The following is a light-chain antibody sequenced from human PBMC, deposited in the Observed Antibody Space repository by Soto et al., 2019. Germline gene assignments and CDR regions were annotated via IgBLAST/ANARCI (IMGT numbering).Light chain of an antibody. Sequence: EIVLTQSPATLSLSPGDRATLSCRASQSVRSDYFAWYQQKPGQAPRVIIFGISTRATAIPDRFSGSGSGTDFTLTISRLEPDDFALYYCQQYGNSPLTFGGGTKVDI. J-gene: IGKJ4*01. CDR2: GIS. CDR1: QSVRSDY. CDR3: QQYGNSPLT. V-gene: IGKV3-20*01.